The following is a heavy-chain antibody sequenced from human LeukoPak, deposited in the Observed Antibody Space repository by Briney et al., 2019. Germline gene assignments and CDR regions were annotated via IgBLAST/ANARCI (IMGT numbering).Heavy chain of an antibody. CDR2: INPNTGDT. V-gene: IGHV1-2*02. CDR1: GDTFTGYY. CDR3: GRGNKSFDP. J-gene: IGHJ5*02. Sequence: GSVKGSCKASGDTFTGYYVHWVRQAPGQRLEWIGWINPNTGDTNYAPKFQGRVTMIKDTSTNSAYMELNKLTSDDTAVYYCGRGNKSFDPWGQGTLVTVSS.